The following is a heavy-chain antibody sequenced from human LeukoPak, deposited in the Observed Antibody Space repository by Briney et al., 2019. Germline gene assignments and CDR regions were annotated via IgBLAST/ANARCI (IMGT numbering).Heavy chain of an antibody. V-gene: IGHV3-23*01. CDR3: AKGSGFSVTYVDF. J-gene: IGHJ4*02. CDR2: MSPSGGT. CDR1: GFTFRSSA. Sequence: GGSLRLSCAASGFTFRSSAMSWVRQAPGKGLEWVSTMSPSGGTYYADSVKGRFTISRDNSKNTLYLQMNSLRAEDTAIYYCAKGSGFSVTYVDFWGQGTLVTVPS. D-gene: IGHD5/OR15-5a*01.